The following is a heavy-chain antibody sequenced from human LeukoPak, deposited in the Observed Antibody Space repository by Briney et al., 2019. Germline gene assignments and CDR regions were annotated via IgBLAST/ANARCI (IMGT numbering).Heavy chain of an antibody. CDR1: GYTFTSYG. CDR2: ISAYNGNT. J-gene: IGHJ5*02. V-gene: IGHV1-18*01. CDR3: ARGTHYDILTGYPTWFDP. Sequence: ASVKVSCKASGYTFTSYGISWVRQAPGQGLVWMGWISAYNGNTNYAQKLQGRVTMTTDTSTSTAYMELRSLRSDDTAVYYCARGTHYDILTGYPTWFDPWGQGTLVTVSS. D-gene: IGHD3-9*01.